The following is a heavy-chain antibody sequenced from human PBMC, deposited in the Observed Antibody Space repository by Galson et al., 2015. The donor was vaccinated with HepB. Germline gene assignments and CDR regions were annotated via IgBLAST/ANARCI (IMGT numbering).Heavy chain of an antibody. D-gene: IGHD1-20*01. J-gene: IGHJ4*02. V-gene: IGHV1-18*01. CDR1: GYTFTSYG. CDR2: ISPYNGDT. CDR3: ARDGITGTRHGLG. Sequence: QSGAEVKKPGASVKVSCKTSGYTFTSYGITWVRQAPGQGLEWVGWISPYNGDTNYAQKLQDRVTMTTDTSTSTAYMELRSLTSDDTAVYYCARDGITGTRHGLGWGQGTLVTVSS.